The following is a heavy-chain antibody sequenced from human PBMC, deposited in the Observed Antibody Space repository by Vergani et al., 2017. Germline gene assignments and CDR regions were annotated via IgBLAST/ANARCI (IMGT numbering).Heavy chain of an antibody. CDR2: IIPIFGTA. J-gene: IGHJ3*02. D-gene: IGHD3-22*01. CDR3: ARDGGHYDSSGYYYEGAFDI. CDR1: GGTFSSYA. V-gene: IGHV1-69*18. Sequence: QVQLVQSGAEVKKPGSSVKVSCKASGGTFSSYAISWVRQAPGQGLEWMGRIIPIFGTANYAQKFQGRVTITADESTSTAYMELSRLRSDDTAVYYCARDGGHYDSSGYYYEGAFDIWGQGTMVTVSS.